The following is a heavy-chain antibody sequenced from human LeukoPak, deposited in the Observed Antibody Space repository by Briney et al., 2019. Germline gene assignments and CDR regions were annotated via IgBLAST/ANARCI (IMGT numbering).Heavy chain of an antibody. D-gene: IGHD2-2*01. Sequence: ASVKVSCKASGYTFTTYGISCVRQAPGQGLAWMGWISGYNGNTKYAQKVQGRVTMTTDTSTSTAYMELRGLRSDDTAVYYCARTGGDCSSTSCYRNWFDPWGQGTLVTVSS. J-gene: IGHJ5*02. CDR2: ISGYNGNT. CDR3: ARTGGDCSSTSCYRNWFDP. V-gene: IGHV1-18*04. CDR1: GYTFTTYG.